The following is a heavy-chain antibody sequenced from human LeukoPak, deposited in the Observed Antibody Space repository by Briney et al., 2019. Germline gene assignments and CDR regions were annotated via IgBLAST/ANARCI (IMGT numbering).Heavy chain of an antibody. V-gene: IGHV5-51*01. CDR2: IYAGNSDA. D-gene: IGHD5-24*01. Sequence: GESLRISCQGFGYPFTTSWIGWVRQLPGEGLEWTAIIYAGNSDAKYSPSFQGQVSISTDRSISTAYLHWSSLKASDTAIINHPDGRVYWGQGTLVTVSS. CDR1: GYPFTTSW. J-gene: IGHJ4*02. CDR3: PDGRVY.